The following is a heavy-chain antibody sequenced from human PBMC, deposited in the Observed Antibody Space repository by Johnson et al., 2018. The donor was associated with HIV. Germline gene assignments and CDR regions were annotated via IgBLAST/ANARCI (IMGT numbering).Heavy chain of an antibody. V-gene: IGHV3-66*01. J-gene: IGHJ3*02. CDR3: ARDMREGAFDI. Sequence: VQLVESGGGLVQPGGSLRLSCAASGFTVSSNYMSWVRQAPGQGLEWVSVIYSGGSTYYANSVKGRFTISRDNSKNTPFLQMGSLRPDDMAVYDCARDMREGAFDIWGQGTLVTVSS. CDR2: IYSGGST. D-gene: IGHD1-26*01. CDR1: GFTVSSNY.